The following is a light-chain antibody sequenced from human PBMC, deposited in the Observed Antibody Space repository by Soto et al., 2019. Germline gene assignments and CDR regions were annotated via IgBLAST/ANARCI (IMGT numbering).Light chain of an antibody. CDR3: QQYNNWPPIT. CDR2: GAS. J-gene: IGKJ5*01. Sequence: ETVMTQSPYTLSSSAGERATLSCGASQSVSDNLAWYQQKPGQAPRLLVYGASTRATGIPARFSGSGSGTEFTLTISSLQSEDFAVYYGQQYNNWPPITFGQGTRLEIK. V-gene: IGKV3-15*01. CDR1: QSVSDN.